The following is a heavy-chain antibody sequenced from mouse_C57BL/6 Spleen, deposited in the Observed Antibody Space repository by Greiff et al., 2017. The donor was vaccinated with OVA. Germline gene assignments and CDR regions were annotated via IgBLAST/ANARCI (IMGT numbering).Heavy chain of an antibody. Sequence: EVKLVESGAELVRPGASVKLSCTASGFNIKDDYMHWVKQRPEQGLEWIGWIDPENGDTEYASKFQGKATITADTSSNTAYLQLSSLTSEDTAVYYCTNGNYFDYWGQGTTLTVSS. CDR3: TNGNYFDY. J-gene: IGHJ2*01. V-gene: IGHV14-4*01. CDR2: IDPENGDT. D-gene: IGHD1-1*01. CDR1: GFNIKDDY.